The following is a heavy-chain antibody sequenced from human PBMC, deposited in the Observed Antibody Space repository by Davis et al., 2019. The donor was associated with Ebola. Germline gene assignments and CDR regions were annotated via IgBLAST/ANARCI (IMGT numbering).Heavy chain of an antibody. CDR1: GGSISSGDYY. D-gene: IGHD3-9*01. CDR3: ARGRSILTGYRRFDP. CDR2: INHSGST. J-gene: IGHJ5*02. V-gene: IGHV4-39*07. Sequence: SETLSLTCTVSGGSISSGDYYWSWIRQPPGKGLEWIGEINHSGSTNYNPSLKSRVTISVDTSKNQFSLKLSSVTAADTAVYYCARGRSILTGYRRFDPWGQGTLVTVSS.